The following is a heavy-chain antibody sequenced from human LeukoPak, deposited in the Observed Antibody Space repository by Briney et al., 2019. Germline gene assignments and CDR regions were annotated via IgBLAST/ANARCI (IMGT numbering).Heavy chain of an antibody. V-gene: IGHV4-59*08. J-gene: IGHJ3*01. CDR1: GGSISSHY. CDR3: ARDDYGVFDAFDV. D-gene: IGHD3-16*01. Sequence: SETLSLTCTVSGGSISSHYWSWIRQPPGKGLEWIGYIYNIGSTNYNPSLRSRVTISLDTSKNQLSLKLTSVTAADTAVYFCARDDYGVFDAFDVWGQGTVVTVSS. CDR2: IYNIGST.